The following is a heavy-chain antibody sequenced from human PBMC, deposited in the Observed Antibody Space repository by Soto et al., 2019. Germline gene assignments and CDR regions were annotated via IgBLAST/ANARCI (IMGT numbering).Heavy chain of an antibody. CDR2: VWYDAGNK. V-gene: IGHV3-33*01. CDR3: VRAAGYSGNDYVYYYGMDV. D-gene: IGHD5-12*01. CDR1: GFTFSSYG. Sequence: QVQLVESGGGVVQPGRSLRLSCAASGFTFSSYGMHWVRQAPGKGVEWVALVWYDAGNKYYADSVKGRFTISRDNSKNTLYLQMNSLRDEDTAVYYCVRAAGYSGNDYVYYYGMDVWGQGTTVTVSS. J-gene: IGHJ6*02.